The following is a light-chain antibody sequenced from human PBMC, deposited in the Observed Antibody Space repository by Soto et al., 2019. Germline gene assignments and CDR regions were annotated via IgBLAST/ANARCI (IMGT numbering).Light chain of an antibody. V-gene: IGKV3-20*01. CDR3: QQYGSSPRT. CDR1: QSVSSSY. J-gene: IGKJ1*01. Sequence: EIVLTQSPGTLSLSPVEGATLSCRASQSVSSSYLAWYQQKSGQAPRLLIYGASTRATGIPARFSGIGSGTDFTLTISRLEPEDFAVYYCQQYGSSPRTFGQGTKVDI. CDR2: GAS.